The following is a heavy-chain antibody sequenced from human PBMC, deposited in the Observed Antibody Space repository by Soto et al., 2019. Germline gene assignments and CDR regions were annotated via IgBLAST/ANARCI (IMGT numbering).Heavy chain of an antibody. CDR3: ARDPDP. Sequence: SEALSLTCTFSGRSITRGGYYWSWIRQHPGKGLEWIGYIYNSGTTYYNPSLKSRVTISVDTSKNQFSLKLTSVTAADTAVYYCARDPDPWGQGTLVTVSS. J-gene: IGHJ5*02. CDR1: GRSITRGGYY. CDR2: IYNSGTT. V-gene: IGHV4-31*03.